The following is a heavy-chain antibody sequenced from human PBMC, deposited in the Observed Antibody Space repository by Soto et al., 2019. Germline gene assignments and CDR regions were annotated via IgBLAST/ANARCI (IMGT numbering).Heavy chain of an antibody. J-gene: IGHJ4*02. D-gene: IGHD6-6*01. V-gene: IGHV3-23*01. CDR2: ISGSGVST. CDR3: AKDRERIATRSIDY. Sequence: EVQLLESGGGLVQPGGSLRLSCAASGFTFSSYAMSWVRQAPGKGLGWVSGISGSGVSTYYADSVKGRFTISRDNSKSTLYLQMNSLRAEDTVVYYCAKDRERIATRSIDYWGQGPLVTVSS. CDR1: GFTFSSYA.